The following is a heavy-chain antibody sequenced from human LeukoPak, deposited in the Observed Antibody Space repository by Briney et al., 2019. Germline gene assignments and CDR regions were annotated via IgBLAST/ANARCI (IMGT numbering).Heavy chain of an antibody. CDR2: ISYDGSNK. V-gene: IGHV3-30*04. Sequence: GGSLRLSCAASGFTFSSYAMHWVRQAPGKGLEWVALISYDGSNKYYADSVKGRFTISRDNSKNTLYLQMNSLRAEDTAVYYCAKADGSGRSFDYWGQGTLVTVSS. D-gene: IGHD3-10*01. CDR1: GFTFSSYA. J-gene: IGHJ4*02. CDR3: AKADGSGRSFDY.